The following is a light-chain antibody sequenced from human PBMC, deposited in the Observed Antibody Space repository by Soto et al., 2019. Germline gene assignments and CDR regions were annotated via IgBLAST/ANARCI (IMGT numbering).Light chain of an antibody. J-gene: IGKJ5*01. V-gene: IGKV3-15*01. CDR2: GAS. CDR1: QSVSSN. Sequence: EIVMTQSPATLSVSPGERATLSCRASQSVSSNLAWYQQKPGQAPRLLIYGASTRPTGIPARFSGSGSGTEFTLTISSLQSEDFAVYYCQQYNNWPRITFGQGTRLEIK. CDR3: QQYNNWPRIT.